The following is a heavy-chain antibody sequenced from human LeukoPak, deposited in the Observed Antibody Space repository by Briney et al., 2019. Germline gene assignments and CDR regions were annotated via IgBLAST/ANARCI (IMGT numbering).Heavy chain of an antibody. V-gene: IGHV3-53*01. CDR1: GFTVSGNY. CDR2: IYSGGTT. CDR3: AREAYNWNIDVFDI. Sequence: GGSLRLSCAVSGFTVSGNYMSWVRQAPGKGLEWVSLIYSGGTTYYADSVKGRFTISRDNAKNSLYPQMNSLRAEDTAVYYCAREAYNWNIDVFDIWGQGTMVTVSS. D-gene: IGHD1/OR15-1a*01. J-gene: IGHJ3*02.